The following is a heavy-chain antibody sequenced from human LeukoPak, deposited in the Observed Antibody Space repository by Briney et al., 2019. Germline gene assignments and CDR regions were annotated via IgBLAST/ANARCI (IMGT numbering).Heavy chain of an antibody. Sequence: GGSLRLSCAASGFTLNTYEMNWVRKAPGKGLEWVSYISSSGSTIYYADYVKGRFTISRDNAKNSLYLQMNSLRAEATAVYYCARGGWNYVFNYWGQGTLVTVSS. CDR2: ISSSGSTI. V-gene: IGHV3-48*03. D-gene: IGHD1-7*01. J-gene: IGHJ4*02. CDR1: GFTLNTYE. CDR3: ARGGWNYVFNY.